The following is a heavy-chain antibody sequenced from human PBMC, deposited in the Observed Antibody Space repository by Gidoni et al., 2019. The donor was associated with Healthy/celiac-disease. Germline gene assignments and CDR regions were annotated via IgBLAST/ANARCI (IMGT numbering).Heavy chain of an antibody. CDR1: CFTFSSYG. CDR3: ARDGASAYGMDV. CDR2: IGYDGSNK. J-gene: IGHJ6*02. D-gene: IGHD3-16*01. V-gene: IGHV3-33*01. Sequence: QVQLVESWGGLVQPGRSLILSCSASCFTFSSYGMHWVRQSPGKGLEWVAVIGYDGSNKYYADSVKGRFTSSRDNSKNTLYLQMNSLRAEDTAVYYCARDGASAYGMDVWGQGTTVTVSS.